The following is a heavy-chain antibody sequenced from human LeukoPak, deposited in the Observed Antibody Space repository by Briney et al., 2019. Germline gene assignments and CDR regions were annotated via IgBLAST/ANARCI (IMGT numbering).Heavy chain of an antibody. Sequence: ASVKVSCKTSGYTFSGSYIHWVRQAPGQGLEWMGRINPNSGDTNYAQNFQGRVTMTTDTSTSTAYMELRSLRSDDTAVYYCAITYYYGSGSYAPDYWGQGTLVTVSS. J-gene: IGHJ4*02. V-gene: IGHV1-2*06. CDR1: GYTFSGSY. CDR2: INPNSGDT. CDR3: AITYYYGSGSYAPDY. D-gene: IGHD3-10*01.